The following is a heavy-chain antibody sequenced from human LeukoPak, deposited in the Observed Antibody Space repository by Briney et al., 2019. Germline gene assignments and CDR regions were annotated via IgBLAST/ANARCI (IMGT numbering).Heavy chain of an antibody. CDR2: IIPILGIA. Sequence: SVKVSCKASGGTFSSYAISWVRQAPGQGLEWVGRIIPILGIANYAQKFQGRVTITADKSTSTAYMELSSLRSEDTAVYYCARDSYGSGSYYNVPMCYWGQGTLVTVSS. CDR1: GGTFSSYA. D-gene: IGHD3-10*01. V-gene: IGHV1-69*04. J-gene: IGHJ4*02. CDR3: ARDSYGSGSYYNVPMCY.